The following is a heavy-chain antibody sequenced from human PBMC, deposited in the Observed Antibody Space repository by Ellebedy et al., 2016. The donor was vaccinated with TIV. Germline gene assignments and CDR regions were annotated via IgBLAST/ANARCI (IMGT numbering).Heavy chain of an antibody. D-gene: IGHD5-24*01. CDR2: VFDNGGST. CDR1: GFTFSKYS. J-gene: IGHJ4*02. V-gene: IGHV3-64*02. CDR3: ARRGRGGYDF. Sequence: PGGSLRLSCAASGFTFSKYSMHWVRQAPGKGLEYVPAVFDNGGSTFYADSVKGRFTISRDNSKNTLYLQMGSLRADDMAVYYCARRGRGGYDFWGQGTLVAVSS.